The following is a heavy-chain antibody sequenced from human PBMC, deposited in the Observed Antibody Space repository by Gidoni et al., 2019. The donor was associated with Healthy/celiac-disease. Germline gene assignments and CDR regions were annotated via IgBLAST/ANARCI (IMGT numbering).Heavy chain of an antibody. CDR2: ISGSGGST. D-gene: IGHD1-20*01. J-gene: IGHJ4*02. V-gene: IGHV3-23*01. CDR1: GFTFSSYA. Sequence: EVQLLESGGGLVQPGGSLRLSCAASGFTFSSYAMSWVRQAPGKGLGWVSAISGSGGSTYYADSVKGRFTISRDNSKNTLYLQMNSLRAEDTAVYYCAKRIGYNWSLRGDYWGQGTLVTVSS. CDR3: AKRIGYNWSLRGDY.